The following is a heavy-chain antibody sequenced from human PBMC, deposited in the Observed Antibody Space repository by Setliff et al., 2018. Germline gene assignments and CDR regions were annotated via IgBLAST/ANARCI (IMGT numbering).Heavy chain of an antibody. V-gene: IGHV3-7*01. CDR1: GFTFRSYW. CDR2: IKKDGSIK. J-gene: IGHJ4*02. CDR3: SRDLQGSGDYVVDY. Sequence: GGSLRLSCAASGFTFRSYWMSWVRQAPGKGLEWVANIKKDGSIKYYLDSVRGRFTIFRDNAENSLTLQMNSLRVEDTAVYYCSRDLQGSGDYVVDYWGQGTLVTVSS. D-gene: IGHD4-17*01.